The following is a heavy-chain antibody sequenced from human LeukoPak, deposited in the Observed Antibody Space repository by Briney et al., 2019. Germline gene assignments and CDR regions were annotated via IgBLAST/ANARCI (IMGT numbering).Heavy chain of an antibody. CDR2: IGTSGDA. D-gene: IGHD2-2*01. V-gene: IGHV3-13*01. CDR3: AKGAAYSTTGRPYYFDY. Sequence: GSLRLSCVASGFPFTRFDMHWVPQPPGKSLQWVSSIGTSGDAYSLESVKGRFSTSRDDAANSLHFQMSSLRAADTAVYYCAKGAAYSTTGRPYYFDYWGQGILVTVSS. J-gene: IGHJ4*02. CDR1: GFPFTRFD.